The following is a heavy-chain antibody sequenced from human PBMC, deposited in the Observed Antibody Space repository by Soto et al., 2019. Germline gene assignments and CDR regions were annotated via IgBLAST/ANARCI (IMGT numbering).Heavy chain of an antibody. CDR2: IYRTGST. CDR1: GGSFTSNNW. CDR3: ASRDPGTSVDY. D-gene: IGHD1-7*01. J-gene: IGHJ4*02. V-gene: IGHV4-4*02. Sequence: SETLSLTCAVSGGSFTSNNWWTWVRQPPGQGLEWIGEIYRTGSTNYNPSLKSRVTISLDKSENQFSLKVTSLTAADTAVYYCASRDPGTSVDYWGQGTLVTVSS.